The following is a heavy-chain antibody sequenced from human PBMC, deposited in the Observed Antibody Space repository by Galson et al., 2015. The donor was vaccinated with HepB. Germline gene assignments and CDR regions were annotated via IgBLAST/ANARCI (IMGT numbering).Heavy chain of an antibody. D-gene: IGHD3/OR15-3a*01. CDR2: ISTSNNP. V-gene: IGHV3-48*01. Sequence: SLRLSCAASGFTFSPRSMNWVRQAPGKGLEWVSYISTSNNPSYADSVKGRFAISSDNAKNSVYLHMSSLRGEDTAVYYCARVAWTGYYTADLWGQGTMVTVS. CDR1: GFTFSPRS. CDR3: ARVAWTGYYTADL. J-gene: IGHJ3*01.